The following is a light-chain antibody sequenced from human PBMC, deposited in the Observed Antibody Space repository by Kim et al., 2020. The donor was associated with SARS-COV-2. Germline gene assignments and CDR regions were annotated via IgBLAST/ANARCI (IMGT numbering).Light chain of an antibody. CDR1: QSISSF. CDR3: QQYNVYSRT. J-gene: IGKJ1*01. CDR2: RAS. Sequence: DIQMTQSPSTLSASVGDRVTITCRANQSISSFLAWYQQKPGKAPTLLISRASTLERGVPSRFSGSGSGTEFTLTINSLQADDFATYFCQQYNVYSRTFGQGTKVDIK. V-gene: IGKV1-5*03.